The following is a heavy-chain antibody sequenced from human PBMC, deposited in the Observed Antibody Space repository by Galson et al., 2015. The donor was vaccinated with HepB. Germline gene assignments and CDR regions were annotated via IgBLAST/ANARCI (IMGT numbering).Heavy chain of an antibody. CDR3: ARSPYYYDSSGSLDY. D-gene: IGHD3-22*01. CDR2: IWYDGSNK. Sequence: SLRLSCAASGFTFSSYGMHWVRQAPGKGLEWVAVIWYDGSNKYYADSVKGRFTISRDNSKNTLYLQMNSLRAEDTAVYYCARSPYYYDSSGSLDYWGQGTLVTVSS. CDR1: GFTFSSYG. V-gene: IGHV3-33*01. J-gene: IGHJ4*02.